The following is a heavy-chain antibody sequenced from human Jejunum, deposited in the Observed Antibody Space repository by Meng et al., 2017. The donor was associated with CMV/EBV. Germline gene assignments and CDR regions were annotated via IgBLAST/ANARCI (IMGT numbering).Heavy chain of an antibody. Sequence: EVQLVESGXXVVYPGGSLRLSCTXSGLTFDTYSMSWVRQAPGKGLEWVSSISRSSNQMYYADSVKGRFTISRDNGKDSLYLQMNSLRAEDTAVYYCARDKIAVAGITGDYWGQGTLVTVS. V-gene: IGHV3-21*01. CDR1: GLTFDTYS. CDR2: ISRSSNQM. J-gene: IGHJ4*02. CDR3: ARDKIAVAGITGDY. D-gene: IGHD6-19*01.